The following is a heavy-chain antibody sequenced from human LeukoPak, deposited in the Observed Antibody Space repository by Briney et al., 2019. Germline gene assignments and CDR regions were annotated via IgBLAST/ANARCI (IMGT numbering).Heavy chain of an antibody. CDR2: IYYSGST. Sequence: SETLSLTCTVSGGSISSYYWSWIRQPPGKGLEWIGYIYYSGSTNYNPSLKSRVTISVDTSKNQFSLRLSSVTAADTAVYYCAREGVYGIIDYWGQGTLVTVSS. CDR3: AREGVYGIIDY. D-gene: IGHD1-1*01. V-gene: IGHV4-59*01. J-gene: IGHJ4*02. CDR1: GGSISSYY.